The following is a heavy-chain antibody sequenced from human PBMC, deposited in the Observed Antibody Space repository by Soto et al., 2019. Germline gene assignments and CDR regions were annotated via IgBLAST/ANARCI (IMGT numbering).Heavy chain of an antibody. J-gene: IGHJ3*02. CDR3: ARVPQYCSGSSCYPVGAFDI. CDR2: IKRDGSEK. CDR1: GFTFSDYW. Sequence: EVQLVESGGGLVQPGGSLRLSCAASGFTFSDYWMSWVRQAPGKGLEWVANIKRDGSEKYYVDSVKGRFTISRDNTKMSQYLQMNSLRAEDTAVYYCARVPQYCSGSSCYPVGAFDIWGQGTMVTVSS. V-gene: IGHV3-7*01. D-gene: IGHD2-15*01.